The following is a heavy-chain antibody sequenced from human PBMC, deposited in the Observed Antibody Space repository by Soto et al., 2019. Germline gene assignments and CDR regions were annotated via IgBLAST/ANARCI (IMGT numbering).Heavy chain of an antibody. CDR2: IKSKTDGGTT. CDR3: TTRIMITFGGTENDY. CDR1: GFTFSNAW. D-gene: IGHD3-16*01. Sequence: EVQLVESGGGLVKPGGSLRLSCAASGFTFSNAWMSWVRQAPGKGLEWVGRIKSKTDGGTTDYAAPVKGRFTISRDDSKNTLYLQMNSLKTEDTAVYYCTTRIMITFGGTENDYWGQGTLVTVSS. J-gene: IGHJ4*02. V-gene: IGHV3-15*01.